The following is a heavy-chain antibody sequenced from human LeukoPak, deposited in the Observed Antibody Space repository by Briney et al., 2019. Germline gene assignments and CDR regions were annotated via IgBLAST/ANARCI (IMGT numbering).Heavy chain of an antibody. Sequence: GGSLRLSCAASGFTFSSYSMNWVRQAPGKGLEWVSSIKGRFTISRDNAKNSLHLQMNSLRAEDTAVYYCARLASYGDYPGYMDVWGKGTTVTVSS. J-gene: IGHJ6*03. CDR2: I. CDR3: ARLASYGDYPGYMDV. D-gene: IGHD4-17*01. V-gene: IGHV3-21*01. CDR1: GFTFSSYS.